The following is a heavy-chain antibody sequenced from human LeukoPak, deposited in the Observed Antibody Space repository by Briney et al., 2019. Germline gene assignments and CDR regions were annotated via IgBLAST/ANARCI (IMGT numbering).Heavy chain of an antibody. Sequence: SETLSLTCTVSGASISDYYWSWIRQAAGKGLEWIGRIYITGSTSYNPSLKRRVTMSLDPSKNQFSLLLYSVTAADTAVYYCARRATSSWYYDYWGQGALVTVSS. J-gene: IGHJ4*02. D-gene: IGHD6-13*01. CDR3: ARRATSSWYYDY. CDR1: GASISDYY. V-gene: IGHV4-4*07. CDR2: IYITGST.